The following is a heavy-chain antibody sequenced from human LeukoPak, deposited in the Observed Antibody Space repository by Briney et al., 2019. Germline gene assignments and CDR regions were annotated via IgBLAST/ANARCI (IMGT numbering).Heavy chain of an antibody. CDR1: GFTFSSYS. CDR3: ARGGMVRRVMGAFDI. J-gene: IGHJ3*02. V-gene: IGHV3-21*01. Sequence: GGSLRLSCAASGFTFSSYSMNWVRQAPGKGLEWVSSISSSSSYIYYADSVKGRFTISRDNAKNTLYLQMNSLRAEDTAVFYCARGGMVRRVMGAFDIWGQGTLVTVSS. CDR2: ISSSSSYI. D-gene: IGHD3-10*01.